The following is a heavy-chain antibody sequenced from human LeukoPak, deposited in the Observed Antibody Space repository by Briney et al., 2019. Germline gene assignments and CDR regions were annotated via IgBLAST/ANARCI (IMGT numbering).Heavy chain of an antibody. CDR3: ARHRTVDRTSDY. V-gene: IGHV4-61*09. CDR1: GGSLHRGTLP. D-gene: IGHD3-22*01. CDR2: IYSSGST. Sequence: PSETLSLARTVSGGSLHRGTLPWSWIRQPAGKGLEWIGHIYSSGSTNYNPSLKSRVTMSLDMSKNQFSLNLRSVTAADTAVYYYARHRTVDRTSDYWGQGTLVTVSS. J-gene: IGHJ4*02.